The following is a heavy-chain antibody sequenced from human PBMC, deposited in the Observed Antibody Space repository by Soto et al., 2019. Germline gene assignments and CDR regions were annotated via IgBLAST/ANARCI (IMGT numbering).Heavy chain of an antibody. CDR1: GYTFSDHY. CDR3: ATTTHSYSLDY. CDR2: IDPEDGEV. J-gene: IGHJ4*02. D-gene: IGHD1-26*01. Sequence: EVQLVQSGAEVKKPGATVKISCKVSGYTFSDHYIHWVQRAPGKGLGWMGLIDPEDGEVIYAEKFQGRVTITADTSTDTAYMELSSLRSEDTAVYYYATTTHSYSLDYWGQGTLVTVSS. V-gene: IGHV1-69-2*01.